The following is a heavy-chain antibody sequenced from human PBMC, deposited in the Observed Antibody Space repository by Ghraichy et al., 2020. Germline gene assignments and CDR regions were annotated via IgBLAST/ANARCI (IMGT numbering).Heavy chain of an antibody. CDR1: GFTVSSNY. CDR3: ARQTAYYYDSSHWYFDL. CDR2: IYSGGST. D-gene: IGHD3-22*01. V-gene: IGHV3-66*02. J-gene: IGHJ2*01. Sequence: GGSLRLSCAASGFTVSSNYMSWVRQAPGKGLEWVSVIYSGGSTYYADSVKGRFTISRDNSKNTLYLQMNSLRAEDTAVYYCARQTAYYYDSSHWYFDLWGRGTLVTVSS.